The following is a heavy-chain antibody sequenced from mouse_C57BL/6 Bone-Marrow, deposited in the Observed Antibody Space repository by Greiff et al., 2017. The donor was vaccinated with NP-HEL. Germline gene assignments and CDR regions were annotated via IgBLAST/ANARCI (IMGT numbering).Heavy chain of an antibody. V-gene: IGHV1-15*01. Sequence: QVQLQQSGAELVRPGASVTLSCKASGYTFTDYEMHWVKQTPVHGLEWIGAIDPETGGTAYNQKFKGKAILTADKSSSTAYMELRSLTSKDSAVYYCTRRLGPLDYWGQGTTLSVSS. D-gene: IGHD3-2*02. CDR3: TRRLGPLDY. J-gene: IGHJ2*01. CDR2: IDPETGGT. CDR1: GYTFTDYE.